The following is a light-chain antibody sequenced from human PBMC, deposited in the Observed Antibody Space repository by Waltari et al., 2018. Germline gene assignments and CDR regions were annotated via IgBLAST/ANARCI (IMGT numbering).Light chain of an antibody. CDR1: QSVSTY. J-gene: IGKJ1*01. V-gene: IGKV1-39*01. CDR2: AAS. CDR3: HQTKTVPQI. Sequence: IQMTQSPSALSAAVGDTVTLTCRASQSVSTYLHWYQQKSGKAPILLVYAASELRPGVPSRFAASGSGTEFTLTITDLQPEDFATYYCHQTKTVPQIFGQGTKVEIK.